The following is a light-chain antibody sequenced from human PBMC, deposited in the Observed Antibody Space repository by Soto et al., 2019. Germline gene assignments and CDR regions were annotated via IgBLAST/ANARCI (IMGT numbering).Light chain of an antibody. CDR2: EVS. Sequence: QSVLTQPASVSGSPGQSITISCIGTSSDIGAYNYVSWYQQYPGKAPKLMIYEVSNRPSGVSARFSASKSGNTASLTISGLQAEDEADYYCSSHGGSSPFYVFGSGTKVTVL. V-gene: IGLV2-14*01. J-gene: IGLJ1*01. CDR3: SSHGGSSPFYV. CDR1: SSDIGAYNY.